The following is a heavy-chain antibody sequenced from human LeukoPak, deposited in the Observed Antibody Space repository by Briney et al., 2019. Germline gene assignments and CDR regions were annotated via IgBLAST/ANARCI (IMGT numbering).Heavy chain of an antibody. D-gene: IGHD4-23*01. CDR1: GFTFSSYW. Sequence: GGSLRLSCAASGFTFSSYWMSWVRQAPGKGLEWVANIKQDGSEKYYVDSVKGRFTISRDNAKNSLYLQMNSLRAEDMAVYYCARDINFYGGNLFDYWGQGTLVTVSS. J-gene: IGHJ4*02. V-gene: IGHV3-7*01. CDR2: IKQDGSEK. CDR3: ARDINFYGGNLFDY.